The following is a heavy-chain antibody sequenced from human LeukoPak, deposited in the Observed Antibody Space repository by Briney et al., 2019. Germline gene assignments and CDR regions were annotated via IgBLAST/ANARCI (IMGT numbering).Heavy chain of an antibody. CDR3: TTASKRQHFDY. V-gene: IGHV3-15*01. CDR2: IKSKTDDATT. J-gene: IGHJ4*02. CDR1: GFTFNNAW. Sequence: GGSLRLSCAASGFTFNNAWMTWVRQAPGKGLEWVGRIKSKTDDATTDFAAPVKGRFTISRDDSRNTVYLQMNSLKTKDTAVYYCTTASKRQHFDYWGQGTLVTVSS.